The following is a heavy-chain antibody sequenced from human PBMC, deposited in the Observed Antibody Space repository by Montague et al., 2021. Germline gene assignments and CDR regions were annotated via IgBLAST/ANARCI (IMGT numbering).Heavy chain of an antibody. CDR3: AMRGGALDAFDI. J-gene: IGHJ3*02. CDR2: SGST. Sequence: SGSTYYNPSLKSRVTISVDTSKNQFSLKLSSVTAAATAVYYCAMRGGALDAFDIWGQGTMVIVSS. V-gene: IGHV4-39*01. D-gene: IGHD4-17*01.